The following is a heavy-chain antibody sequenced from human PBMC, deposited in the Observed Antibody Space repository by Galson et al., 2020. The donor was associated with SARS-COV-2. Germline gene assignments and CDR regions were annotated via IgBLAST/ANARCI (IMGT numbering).Heavy chain of an antibody. J-gene: IGHJ6*03. CDR2: TYYSPHRYN. CDR3: AREMATSYYYYYYVDV. D-gene: IGHD5-12*01. Sequence: SHTLSLTCPTSGHSLSSKIVAWDWSRQSPSRGLEWPGSTYYSPHRYNDYAVSVNSRVTNNPDTSKNQFPLQLNAVTPEDTAVYYCAREMATSYYYYYYVDVWGKGTTVTVSS. V-gene: IGHV6-1*01. CDR1: GHSLSSKIVA.